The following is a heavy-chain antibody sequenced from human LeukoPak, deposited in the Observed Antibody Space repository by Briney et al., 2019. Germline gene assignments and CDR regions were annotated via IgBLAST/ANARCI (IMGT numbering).Heavy chain of an antibody. CDR1: GYSITSGQY. J-gene: IGHJ4*02. CDR3: ARGLASGYPPIPFDY. V-gene: IGHV4-38-2*02. CDR2: IFHSGST. Sequence: SETLSLTCTVSGYSITSGQYWGWIRQPPEKGLEWIGTIFHSGSTYYNPSLKSRVTISVDTSKIQFSLNLSSVTAADTAIYYCARGLASGYPPIPFDYWGQGTQVTVSS. D-gene: IGHD3-3*01.